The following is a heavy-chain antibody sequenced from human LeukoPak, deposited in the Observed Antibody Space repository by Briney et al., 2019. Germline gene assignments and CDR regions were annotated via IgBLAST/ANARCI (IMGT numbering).Heavy chain of an antibody. D-gene: IGHD2-15*01. CDR2: ISAYNGNT. V-gene: IGHV1-18*01. CDR1: GYSFTNYG. CDR3: ARNCSGGSCYWWYFDY. J-gene: IGHJ4*02. Sequence: GASVKVSCKASGYSFTNYGISRVRQAPGQGLEWMGWISAYNGNTNYAQKLQGRVTMTTDTSTSTAYMELRSLRSDDTAVYYCARNCSGGSCYWWYFDYWGQGTLVTVSS.